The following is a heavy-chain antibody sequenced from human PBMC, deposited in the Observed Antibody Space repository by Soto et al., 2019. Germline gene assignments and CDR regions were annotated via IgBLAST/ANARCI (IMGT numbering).Heavy chain of an antibody. CDR3: APHPTYDFLNWFDP. D-gene: IGHD3-3*01. CDR1: GFTFSDYY. CDR2: ISSSGSTI. V-gene: IGHV3-11*01. Sequence: PGGSLRLSCAASGFTFSDYYMSWIRQAPGKGLEWVSYISSSGSTIYYADSVKGRFTISRDNAKNSLYLQMNSLRAEDTAVYYCAPHPTYDFLNWFDPWGQGTLVTVSS. J-gene: IGHJ5*02.